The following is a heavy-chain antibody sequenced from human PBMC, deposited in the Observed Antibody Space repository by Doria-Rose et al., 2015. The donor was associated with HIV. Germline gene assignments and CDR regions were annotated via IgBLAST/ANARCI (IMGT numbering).Heavy chain of an antibody. V-gene: IGHV2-26*01. D-gene: IGHD6-13*01. CDR2: IFSDDER. CDR3: ARIKSSRWYHKYYFDF. Sequence: QVTLKESGPVLVKPTETLTLTCTVSGVSLSSPGMGVSWIRQPPGKALEWLANIFSDDERSYKTSLKSRLTISRDTSKSQVVLTMTDMGPVDTATYYCARIKSSRWYHKYYFDFWGQGTLVIVSA. CDR1: GVSLSSPGMG. J-gene: IGHJ4*02.